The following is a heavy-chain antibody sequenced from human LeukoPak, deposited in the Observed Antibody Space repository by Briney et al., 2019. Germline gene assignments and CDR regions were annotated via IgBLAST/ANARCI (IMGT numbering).Heavy chain of an antibody. J-gene: IGHJ4*02. D-gene: IGHD1-14*01. Sequence: PSETLSLTSTVSGGSISSAGYYWSWIRQHPGKGLEWIGYIYYTGSTYYNPSLKSRVTISVDTSKNQFSLKLSSVTAADTAVYYCARGLGGRWSLYNWNHTPIRSSYFDYWGQGTLVTVSS. CDR2: IYYTGST. CDR1: GGSISSAGYY. CDR3: ARGLGGRWSLYNWNHTPIRSSYFDY. V-gene: IGHV4-31*03.